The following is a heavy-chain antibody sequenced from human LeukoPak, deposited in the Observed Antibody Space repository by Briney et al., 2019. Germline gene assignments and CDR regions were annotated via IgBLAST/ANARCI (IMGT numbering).Heavy chain of an antibody. CDR2: IYYSGST. D-gene: IGHD6-13*01. CDR1: GGSISTSSYY. J-gene: IGHJ4*02. Sequence: SETLSFTGTVSGGSISTSSYYWGWIRQPPGKGLEWIGSIYYSGSTYYNPSLNSRVTISVHTSKNQFSLKLSSVTAADTAVYHCATLDARSSWARIDYWGQGALVTVSS. V-gene: IGHV4-39*01. CDR3: ATLDARSSWARIDY.